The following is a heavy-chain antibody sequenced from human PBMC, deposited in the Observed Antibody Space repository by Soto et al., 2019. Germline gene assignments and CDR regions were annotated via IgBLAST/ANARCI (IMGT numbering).Heavy chain of an antibody. D-gene: IGHD2-15*01. J-gene: IGHJ5*02. CDR3: AKDRPRDYSAPKEDWFDP. CDR2: ISDHGATT. CDR1: GFNFAGYA. V-gene: IGHV3-23*01. Sequence: EVQVLESGGDLVQPGGSLRLACVASGFNFAGYAMTWVRQAPGKGLEWVSTISDHGATTLYADSLKGRFSISRDNSKSTLYLLMSSLSAEDTAIYYCAKDRPRDYSAPKEDWFDPWGQGTLVTVSS.